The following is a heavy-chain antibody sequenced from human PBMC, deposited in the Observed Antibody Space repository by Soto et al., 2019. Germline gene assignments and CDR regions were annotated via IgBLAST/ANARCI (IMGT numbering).Heavy chain of an antibody. Sequence: SETLSLTCAVYGGSFSGYYWSWIRQPPGKGLEWIGEINHSGSTNYNPSLKSRVTISVDTSKNQFSLKLSSVTAADTAVYYCARGRAYYDILTGYYKNYYYGMDVWGQGTTVTVSS. V-gene: IGHV4-34*01. CDR3: ARGRAYYDILTGYYKNYYYGMDV. CDR1: GGSFSGYY. D-gene: IGHD3-9*01. CDR2: INHSGST. J-gene: IGHJ6*02.